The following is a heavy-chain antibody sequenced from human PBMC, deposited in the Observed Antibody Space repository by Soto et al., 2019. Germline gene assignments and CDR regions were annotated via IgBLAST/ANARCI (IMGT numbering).Heavy chain of an antibody. J-gene: IGHJ5*02. V-gene: IGHV4-4*07. CDR1: GGSISSYY. CDR2: IYTSGST. CDR3: ARDPSGRAENWFDP. Sequence: PSETLSLTCTVSGGSISSYYWAWMRQPAGKGLEWIGRIYTSGSTNYNPSLKSRVTMSVDTSKKQFSLKLSSVAAADTAVYYCARDPSGRAENWFDPWGQGTLVTVSS. D-gene: IGHD6-19*01.